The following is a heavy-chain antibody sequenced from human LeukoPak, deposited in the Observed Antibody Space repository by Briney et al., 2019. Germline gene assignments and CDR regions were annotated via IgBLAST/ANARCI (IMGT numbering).Heavy chain of an antibody. V-gene: IGHV3-30*04. CDR1: GFTFSSYA. Sequence: PGGSLRLSCAASGFTFSSYAMHWVRQAPGKGLEWVAVLSYDGSNKYYADSVKGRFTISRDNSKNTLYLQMNSLRAEDTAVYYCARDIQFSLGLWSHFDYWGQGTLVTVSS. D-gene: IGHD3-16*01. CDR3: ARDIQFSLGLWSHFDY. J-gene: IGHJ4*02. CDR2: LSYDGSNK.